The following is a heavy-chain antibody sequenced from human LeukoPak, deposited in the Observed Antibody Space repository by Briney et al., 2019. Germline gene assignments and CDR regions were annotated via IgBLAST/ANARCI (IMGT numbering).Heavy chain of an antibody. D-gene: IGHD3-10*01. CDR1: GYPFSAHF. V-gene: IGHV7-4-1*02. Sequence: ASVKVSCKASGYPFSAHFLNWVRQAPGQGLEWMGNIDTSTGNPRYAQDFTGRFVFSLDTSVSTAYLQITSLKADDTAAYYCVRGTPTPGMDYWGQGTQVTVSS. J-gene: IGHJ4*02. CDR2: IDTSTGNP. CDR3: VRGTPTPGMDY.